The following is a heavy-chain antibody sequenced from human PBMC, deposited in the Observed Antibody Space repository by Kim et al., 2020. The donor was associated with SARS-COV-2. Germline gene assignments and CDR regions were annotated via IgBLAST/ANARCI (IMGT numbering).Heavy chain of an antibody. Sequence: SETLSLTCAVSGGSISSSNWCSWLRQPPGKGLEWIGVIYHSGSNNYNPSLKSRVTISVDNSKNQVSLKMSSVTAADTAVYYCARYHSSSGYPIWGQGTLVTVSS. J-gene: IGHJ4*02. CDR2: IYHSGSN. CDR1: GGSISSSNW. V-gene: IGHV4-4*02. CDR3: ARYHSSSGYPI. D-gene: IGHD6-13*01.